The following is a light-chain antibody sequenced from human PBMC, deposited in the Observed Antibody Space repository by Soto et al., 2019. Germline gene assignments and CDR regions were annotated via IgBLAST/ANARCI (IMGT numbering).Light chain of an antibody. V-gene: IGLV2-23*01. J-gene: IGLJ1*01. CDR2: EGS. CDR3: CSYAGSFTYV. CDR1: SSDVGSGSHNL. Sequence: QSVLAQPASVSGSPGQSITISCTVTSSDVGSGSHNLVSWYQQRPGKVPKLMIYEGSKRPSGVSNRFSGSKSGYTASLTSSGLQAEDEADYFCCSYAGSFTYVFGTGTKVTVL.